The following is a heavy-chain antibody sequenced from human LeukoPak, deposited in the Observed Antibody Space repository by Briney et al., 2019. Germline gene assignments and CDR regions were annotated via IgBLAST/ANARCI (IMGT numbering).Heavy chain of an antibody. D-gene: IGHD3-16*01. J-gene: IGHJ4*02. Sequence: GGSLRLSCAASRFTFSSYWMSWVRQAPGKGLEWVANIKQDGSEKYYVDSVKGRFTISRDNAKNSLYLQLNSLRAEDTAVYYCARGYLTSTGPFDYWGQGTLVTVSS. V-gene: IGHV3-7*03. CDR1: RFTFSSYW. CDR3: ARGYLTSTGPFDY. CDR2: IKQDGSEK.